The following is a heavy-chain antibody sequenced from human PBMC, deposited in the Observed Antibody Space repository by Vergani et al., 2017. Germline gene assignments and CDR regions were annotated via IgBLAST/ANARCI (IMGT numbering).Heavy chain of an antibody. V-gene: IGHV4-39*02. CDR2: LFYGATA. Sequence: QVQLQESGPGLVKPSETLSLTCTVSGDSISSRNCYWGWIRQPPGKGLEWIGSLFYGATAYYNPSLESRVIISIVTSKNQFSLRLSSVTAADTAVYYCARDLIGGEGFGEADDAFDIWGQGTMVTVSS. J-gene: IGHJ3*02. CDR3: ARDLIGGEGFGEADDAFDI. CDR1: GDSISSRNCY. D-gene: IGHD3-10*01.